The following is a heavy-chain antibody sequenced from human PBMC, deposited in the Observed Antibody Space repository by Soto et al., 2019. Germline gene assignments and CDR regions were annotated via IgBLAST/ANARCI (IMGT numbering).Heavy chain of an antibody. J-gene: IGHJ4*02. D-gene: IGHD1-26*01. V-gene: IGHV4-59*12. CDR2: IYYSGST. Sequence: SETLSLTCTVSGGSISSYYWSWIRQPPGKGLEWIGYIYYSGSTNYNPSLKSRVTISVDTSKNQFSLELSSVTAADTAVYYCARGLITGSRYSGGWYYFDSWGQGTQVTVS. CDR3: ARGLITGSRYSGGWYYFDS. CDR1: GGSISSYY.